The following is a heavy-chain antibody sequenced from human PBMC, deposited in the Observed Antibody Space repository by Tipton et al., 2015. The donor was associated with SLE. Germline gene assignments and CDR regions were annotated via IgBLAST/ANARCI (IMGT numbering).Heavy chain of an antibody. CDR2: INTDGTTT. Sequence: SLRLSCAASGFSFSTYWMHWVRQAPGKGLVWVSRINTDGTTTAYADSVKGRFTISRDNAKNTLYLQMNSLRVEDTAVYYCARPGYISTRFDYWGQGTLVTVSS. CDR1: GFSFSTYW. V-gene: IGHV3-74*01. J-gene: IGHJ4*02. D-gene: IGHD6-13*01. CDR3: ARPGYISTRFDY.